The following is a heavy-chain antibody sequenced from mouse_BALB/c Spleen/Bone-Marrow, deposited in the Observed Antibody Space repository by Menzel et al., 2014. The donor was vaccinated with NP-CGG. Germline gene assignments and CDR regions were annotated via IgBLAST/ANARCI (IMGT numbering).Heavy chain of an antibody. Sequence: QVQLQQSGPQLVRPGASVTMSRKASGYSFTSYWMHWVKQRPGQGLEWIGMIDPSDSETRLSQKFKDKATLTVDKSSSTAYMQLSSPTSEDSAVYYCARDKGAWFAYWGQGTLVTVSA. CDR3: ARDKGAWFAY. CDR2: IDPSDSET. CDR1: GYSFTSYW. J-gene: IGHJ3*01. V-gene: IGHV1S127*01.